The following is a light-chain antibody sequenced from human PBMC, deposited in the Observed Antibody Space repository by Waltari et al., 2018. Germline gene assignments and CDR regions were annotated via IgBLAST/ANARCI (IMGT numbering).Light chain of an antibody. CDR3: ASYTSSDSWV. V-gene: IGLV2-14*01. CDR1: SRHVGGYNY. CDR2: EVS. J-gene: IGLJ3*02. Sequence: QSALTQPASVSGSPGQSITISCTGTSRHVGGYNYVPWYQQHPGKAPKLLIYEVSNRPSGVSNRFSGSKSGNTASLTFSGLQAEDEADYYCASYTSSDSWVFGGGTKLTVL.